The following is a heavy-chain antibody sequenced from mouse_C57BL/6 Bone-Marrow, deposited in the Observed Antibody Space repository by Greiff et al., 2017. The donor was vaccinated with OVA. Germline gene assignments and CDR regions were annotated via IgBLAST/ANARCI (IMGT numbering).Heavy chain of an antibody. V-gene: IGHV1-81*01. CDR2: IYPRSGNT. J-gene: IGHJ4*01. D-gene: IGHD4-1*01. Sequence: QVQLKESGAELARPGASVKLSCKASGYTFTSYGISWVKQRTGQGLEWIGEIYPRSGNTYYNEKFKGKATLTADKSSSTAYMELRSLTSEDSAVYFWAKETGKDYAMEYWGQGTSVTVSS. CDR3: AKETGKDYAMEY. CDR1: GYTFTSYG.